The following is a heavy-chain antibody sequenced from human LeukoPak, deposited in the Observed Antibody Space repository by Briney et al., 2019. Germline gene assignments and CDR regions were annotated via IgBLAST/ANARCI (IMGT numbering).Heavy chain of an antibody. V-gene: IGHV3-74*01. CDR1: GFTFSRYW. CDR2: INSDGSST. D-gene: IGHD2-15*01. CDR3: AKSSGGSCYASFDY. Sequence: AGGSLRLSCAASGFTFSRYWMHWVRQAPGKGLVWIARINSDGSSTSYADSVKGRFTISRDNAKNTLSLQMSSLSAEDTAVYYCAKSSGGSCYASFDYWGQGTLVTVSS. J-gene: IGHJ4*02.